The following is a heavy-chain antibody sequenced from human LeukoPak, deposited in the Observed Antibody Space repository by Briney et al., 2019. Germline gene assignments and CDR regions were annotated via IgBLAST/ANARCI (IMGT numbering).Heavy chain of an antibody. Sequence: GGSLGLSCAASGFTFSNYWMTWVRQAPGKGLEWVANINQDSSEKFYVDSVKGRFTISRDNAKNSLYLHLNTLRPEDTAVYYCVQGWRDNWGQGTLVTVSS. D-gene: IGHD2-15*01. V-gene: IGHV3-7*01. CDR1: GFTFSNYW. CDR3: VQGWRDN. J-gene: IGHJ4*02. CDR2: INQDSSEK.